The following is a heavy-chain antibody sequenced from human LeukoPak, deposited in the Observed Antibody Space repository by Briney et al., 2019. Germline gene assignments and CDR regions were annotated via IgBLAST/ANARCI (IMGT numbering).Heavy chain of an antibody. CDR3: ARGRSRSWYVY. Sequence: ASVKDSCKASGYTFTGYYVHWLRQAPGQGLEWMGWINPDSGGTNYAQKFQGRVTMTRDTSISTAYMALSSLRSDDMAVYYCARGRSRSWYVYWGQGTLVTVSS. V-gene: IGHV1-2*02. CDR1: GYTFTGYY. D-gene: IGHD6-13*01. J-gene: IGHJ4*02. CDR2: INPDSGGT.